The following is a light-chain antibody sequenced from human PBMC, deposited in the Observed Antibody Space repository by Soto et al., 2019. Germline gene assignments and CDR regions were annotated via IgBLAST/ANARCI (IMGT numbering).Light chain of an antibody. CDR3: SSYTSSSSYV. CDR1: SPTNF. V-gene: IGLV2-14*01. J-gene: IGLJ1*01. Sequence: QSVLTQPPSVSGSPGQSVTISCSGLSPTNFVSWYQQHPGKAPKLMIYEVSNRPSGVSNRFSGSKSGNTASLTISGLQAEDEADYYCSSYTSSSSYVFGTGTKLTVL. CDR2: EVS.